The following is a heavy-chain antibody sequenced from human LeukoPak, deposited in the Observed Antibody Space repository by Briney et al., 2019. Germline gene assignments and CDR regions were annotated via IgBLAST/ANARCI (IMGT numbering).Heavy chain of an antibody. Sequence: ASVKVSCKASGYTCTSYYMHWVRQAPGQGLEWMGIINPSGGSTSYAQKFQGRVTMTRDTSTSTVYMELSSLRSEDTAVYYCARASDSSGYYAPQHYFDYWGQGTLVTVSS. CDR1: GYTCTSYY. V-gene: IGHV1-46*03. CDR3: ARASDSSGYYAPQHYFDY. CDR2: INPSGGST. D-gene: IGHD3-22*01. J-gene: IGHJ4*02.